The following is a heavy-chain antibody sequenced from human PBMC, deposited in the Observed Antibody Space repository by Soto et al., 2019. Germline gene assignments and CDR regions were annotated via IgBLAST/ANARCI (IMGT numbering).Heavy chain of an antibody. D-gene: IGHD3-3*01. CDR2: MNPNSGNT. V-gene: IGHV1-8*01. CDR3: ARGYRSRYSRGIGY. J-gene: IGHJ4*02. Sequence: QVQLVQSGAEVKKPGTSVKVSCKASGYTFTSYDINWVRQATGQGLEWMGWMNPNSGNTGYAQKFQGRVTMTRNTSIRTAYMELGSLRSEDSAVYYCARGYRSRYSRGIGYWGQGTLGTVSS. CDR1: GYTFTSYD.